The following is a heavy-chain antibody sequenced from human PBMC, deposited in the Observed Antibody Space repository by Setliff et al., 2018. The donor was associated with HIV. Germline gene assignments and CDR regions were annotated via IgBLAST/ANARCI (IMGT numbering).Heavy chain of an antibody. J-gene: IGHJ6*03. V-gene: IGHV3-48*03. CDR2: ISSSGSTI. CDR1: GFTFSSYE. CDR3: ARSQGIGNYYMDV. Sequence: GGSLRLSCAASGFTFSSYEMNWVRQAPGKGLEWGSFISSSGSTIYYADSVKGRFTISRDNAKNSLFLQVNSLRDEDTAVYYCARSQGIGNYYMDVWGKGTMVTVSS. D-gene: IGHD2-15*01.